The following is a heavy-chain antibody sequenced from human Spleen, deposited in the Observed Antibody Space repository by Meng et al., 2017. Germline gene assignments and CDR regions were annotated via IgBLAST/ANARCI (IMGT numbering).Heavy chain of an antibody. CDR2: IYYRGST. CDR1: GGSVSSGSYY. Sequence: SETLSLTCTVSGGSVSSGSYYWCWIRQPPGKGLEWIGYIYYRGSTNYNPSLKCRVTISVDPSKNQFYMKLISVTAADTAVYYCARVSNGPYCSSTSCYDVWFDPWGQGTLVTVSS. J-gene: IGHJ5*02. V-gene: IGHV4-61*01. CDR3: ARVSNGPYCSSTSCYDVWFDP. D-gene: IGHD2-2*01.